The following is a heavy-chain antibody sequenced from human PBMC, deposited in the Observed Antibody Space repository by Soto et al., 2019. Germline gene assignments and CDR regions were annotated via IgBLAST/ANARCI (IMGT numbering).Heavy chain of an antibody. CDR2: IYSGGST. Sequence: GGSLRLSCAASGFTVSSNYMSWVRQAPGKGLEWVSVIYSGGSTYYADSVKGRFTISRDNSKNTLYLQMNSLRAEDTAVYYCAREMYSSSWPSGMDVWGKGTTVTVSS. V-gene: IGHV3-66*01. J-gene: IGHJ6*04. CDR1: GFTVSSNY. CDR3: AREMYSSSWPSGMDV. D-gene: IGHD6-13*01.